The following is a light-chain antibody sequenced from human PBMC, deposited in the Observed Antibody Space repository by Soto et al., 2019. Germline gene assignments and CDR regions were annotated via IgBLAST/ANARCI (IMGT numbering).Light chain of an antibody. CDR1: QSVSSN. Sequence: EIVMTQSPATLSVSPGERATLSCRASQSVSSNLAWYQQKPGQAPRLLIYGASTRATGIPARLSGTGSGTDFTLTVSSLQSEDFAVYYCQQYDNWPQTFGQGTKVDSK. J-gene: IGKJ1*01. CDR3: QQYDNWPQT. CDR2: GAS. V-gene: IGKV3-15*01.